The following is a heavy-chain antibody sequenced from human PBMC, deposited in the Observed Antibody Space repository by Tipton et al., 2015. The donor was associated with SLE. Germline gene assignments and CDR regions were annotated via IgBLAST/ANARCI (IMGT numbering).Heavy chain of an antibody. V-gene: IGHV3-30*02. CDR2: IRYDGSNK. Sequence: SLRLSCAASGFSFSNYGMHWVRQAPGKGLEWVAFIRYDGSNKYYADSVKGRFTISRDNSKNTLYLQMNSLRAEDTAVYYCAKERAALYYFDYWGQGTLVTVSS. CDR1: GFSFSNYG. J-gene: IGHJ4*02. D-gene: IGHD6-6*01. CDR3: AKERAALYYFDY.